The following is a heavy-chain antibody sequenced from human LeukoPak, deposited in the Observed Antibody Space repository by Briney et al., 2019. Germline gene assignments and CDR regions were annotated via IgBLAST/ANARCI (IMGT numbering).Heavy chain of an antibody. CDR1: GGSFSGYY. CDR3: ARGSGVGRYYDFWSGYYGLVPGWFDP. CDR2: INHSGST. J-gene: IGHJ5*02. V-gene: IGHV4-34*01. Sequence: SETLSLTCAVYGGSFSGYYWSWVRHPPRKGLEWIWEINHSGSTNSNPSLKSRVTISVDTSKNQFSLKLSSVTAADTAVYYCARGSGVGRYYDFWSGYYGLVPGWFDPWGQGTLVTVSS. D-gene: IGHD3-3*01.